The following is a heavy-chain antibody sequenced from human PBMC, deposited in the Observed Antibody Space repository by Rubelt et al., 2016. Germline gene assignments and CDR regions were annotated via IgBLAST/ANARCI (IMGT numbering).Heavy chain of an antibody. J-gene: IGHJ4*01. D-gene: IGHD6-6*01. V-gene: IGHV4-59*08. CDR2: IYYSGST. Sequence: QVQLQESGPGLVKPSETLSLTCTVSGGSISSYYWSWIRQPPGKGLEWIGYIYYSGSTNYNPSLKSRVTISVDTSKNQFSLKLSSVTAADTAVYYCARAQQLVKGAYDYWGQEPWSPSPQ. CDR3: ARAQQLVKGAYDY. CDR1: GGSISSYY.